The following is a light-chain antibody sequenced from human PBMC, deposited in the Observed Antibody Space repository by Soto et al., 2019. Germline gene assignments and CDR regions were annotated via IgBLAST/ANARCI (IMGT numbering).Light chain of an antibody. CDR1: SSDIGSYNY. Sequence: QSALTQPASVSGSPGQSITISCSGTSSDIGSYNYVSWYQQHPGKAPKLMIYEVSNRPSGVSNRFSGSKSGNTASLTISGLQAEDEADYYCSSYIGSSTSVFGGGTKLTVL. V-gene: IGLV2-14*01. CDR3: SSYIGSSTSV. CDR2: EVS. J-gene: IGLJ2*01.